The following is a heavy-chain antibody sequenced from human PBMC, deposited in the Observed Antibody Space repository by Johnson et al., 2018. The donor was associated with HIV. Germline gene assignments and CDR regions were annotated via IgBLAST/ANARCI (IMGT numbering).Heavy chain of an antibody. CDR1: GFTFSSYG. D-gene: IGHD1-26*01. Sequence: QVQLVESGGGVVQPGRSLRLSCAASGFTFSSYGMHWVRQAPGKGLEWVAVISYDGSNKYYADSVKGRFTISRDNSKNTLYLQMNSLRVEDTAVYHCAKDRGSPGIPAAFDIWGQGTMVTVSS. CDR3: AKDRGSPGIPAAFDI. CDR2: ISYDGSNK. J-gene: IGHJ3*02. V-gene: IGHV3-30*18.